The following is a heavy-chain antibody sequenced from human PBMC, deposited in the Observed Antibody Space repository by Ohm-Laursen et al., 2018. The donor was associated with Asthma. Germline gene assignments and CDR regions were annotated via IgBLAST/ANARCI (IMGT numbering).Heavy chain of an antibody. CDR1: GYTLSNYG. V-gene: IGHV7-4-1*02. CDR2: INTNTGKP. J-gene: IGHJ3*01. CDR3: AKVRTAGYDALDL. D-gene: IGHD3-9*01. Sequence: ASVKVSCKASGYTLSNYGINWVRQAPGQGLERMGWINTNTGKPSYAQGYTGRFVFSLDTAASTAYLQISSLEAEDSAVYFCAKVRTAGYDALDLWGQGTMVTVSS.